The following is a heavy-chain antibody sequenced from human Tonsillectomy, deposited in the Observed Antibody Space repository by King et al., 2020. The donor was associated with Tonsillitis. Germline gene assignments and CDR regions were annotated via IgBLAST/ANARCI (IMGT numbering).Heavy chain of an antibody. D-gene: IGHD3-3*01. V-gene: IGHV3-49*05. Sequence: QLVQSGGGLVKPGRSLRLSCTASGFTFGDYAMSWFRQAPGKGLEWVGFIRSKAYGGTTEYAAVVKGRFTISRDDSKSIAYLQMNRLKTEDTAVYYCTRGETYYDFWSGYPDYWGQGTLVTVSS. J-gene: IGHJ4*02. CDR1: GFTFGDYA. CDR2: IRSKAYGGTT. CDR3: TRGETYYDFWSGYPDY.